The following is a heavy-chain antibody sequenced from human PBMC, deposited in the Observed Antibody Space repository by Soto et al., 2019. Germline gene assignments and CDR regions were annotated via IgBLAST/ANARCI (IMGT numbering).Heavy chain of an antibody. CDR3: ASEPGL. V-gene: IGHV3-21*01. CDR1: GFTFSSYS. J-gene: IGHJ4*02. CDR2: ISSSSSYI. Sequence: GGSLRLSCAASGFTFSSYSMNWVRQAPGKGLEWVSSISSSSSYIYYAESVKGRFTISRDNAKNSLYLQMNSLRAEDPAVYYCASEPGLWGQGTLVTVSS.